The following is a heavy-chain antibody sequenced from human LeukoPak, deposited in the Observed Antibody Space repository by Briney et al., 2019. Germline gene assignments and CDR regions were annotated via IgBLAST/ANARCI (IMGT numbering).Heavy chain of an antibody. CDR1: GFTFDDYG. J-gene: IGHJ4*02. CDR3: AKGSGPLDY. D-gene: IGHD1-1*01. Sequence: GGSVRLSCAASGFTFDDYGMTWVRQAPGKGLEWVSGINWNGDTRGYADSVKGRFTISRDDAKNSLYLEMNSLRSEDTALFYCAKGSGPLDYWGQGTLVTVSS. V-gene: IGHV3-20*04. CDR2: INWNGDTR.